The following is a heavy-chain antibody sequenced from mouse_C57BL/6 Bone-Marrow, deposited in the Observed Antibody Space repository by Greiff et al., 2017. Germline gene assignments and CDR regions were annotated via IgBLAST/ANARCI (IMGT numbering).Heavy chain of an antibody. V-gene: IGHV1-69*01. J-gene: IGHJ1*03. CDR2: IDPSDSYT. CDR3: ERVYGSPLGFDV. D-gene: IGHD1-1*01. Sequence: VQLQQPGAELVMPGASVKLSCKASGYTFTSYWMHWVKQRPGQGLEWIGEIDPSDSYTNYNQKFKGKSTLTVDKSSSTAYMQLSSLTSEDSAVYYCERVYGSPLGFDVWGTGTTVTVSS. CDR1: GYTFTSYW.